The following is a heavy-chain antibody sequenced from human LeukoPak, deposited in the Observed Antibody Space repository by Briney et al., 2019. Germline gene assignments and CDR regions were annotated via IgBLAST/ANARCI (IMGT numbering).Heavy chain of an antibody. V-gene: IGHV1-18*01. CDR1: GYTFTSYA. CDR3: ARVSSGYFSLSALDV. J-gene: IGHJ6*04. Sequence: ASVKVSCKASGYTFTSYAMNWVRQAPGQGLEWMGWISAYNGNTNYAQKLQGRVTMTTDTSTSTAYMELRSLRSDDTAVYYCARVSSGYFSLSALDVWGKGTTVTISS. D-gene: IGHD3-22*01. CDR2: ISAYNGNT.